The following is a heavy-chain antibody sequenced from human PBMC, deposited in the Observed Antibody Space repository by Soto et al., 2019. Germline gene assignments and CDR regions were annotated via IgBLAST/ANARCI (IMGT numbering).Heavy chain of an antibody. V-gene: IGHV4-59*11. D-gene: IGHD1-26*01. J-gene: IGHJ6*01. CDR3: ARDGTEASGMDV. CDR2: IYYRGST. Sequence: PSETLSISCTFSGGSISIHYWIWVRQAPGKGLDWIGHIYYRGSTNYNPSLRSRSTISVDTSKNQLSLKLNSVTTADAAVHYCARDGTEASGMDVWGHGTKVTVSS. CDR1: GGSISIHY.